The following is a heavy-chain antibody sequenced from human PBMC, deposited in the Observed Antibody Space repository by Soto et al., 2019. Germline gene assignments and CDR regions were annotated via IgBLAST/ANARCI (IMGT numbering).Heavy chain of an antibody. V-gene: IGHV1-3*01. CDR3: ACRPYIVVVPAAMGGDWFDP. J-gene: IGHJ5*02. CDR2: INAGNGNT. CDR1: GYTFTSYA. Sequence: ASVKVSCKASGYTFTSYAMHWVRQAPGQRLEWMGWINAGNGNTKYSQKFQGRVTITRDTSASTAYMELSSLRSEDTAVYYCACRPYIVVVPAAMGGDWFDPWGQGTLVNVSS. D-gene: IGHD2-2*01.